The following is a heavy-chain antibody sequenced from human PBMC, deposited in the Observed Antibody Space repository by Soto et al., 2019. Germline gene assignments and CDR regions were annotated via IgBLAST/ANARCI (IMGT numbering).Heavy chain of an antibody. D-gene: IGHD2-2*01. CDR2: ISSSSSYI. CDR1: GFTFSSYS. V-gene: IGHV3-21*01. CDR3: ARDLIVVVPAAPGYGMDV. Sequence: GGSLRLSCAASGFTFSSYSMNWVRQAPGKGLEWVSSISSSSSYIYYADSVKGRFTISRDNAKNSLYLQMNSLRAEDTAVYYCARDLIVVVPAAPGYGMDVWGQGTTGTVSS. J-gene: IGHJ6*02.